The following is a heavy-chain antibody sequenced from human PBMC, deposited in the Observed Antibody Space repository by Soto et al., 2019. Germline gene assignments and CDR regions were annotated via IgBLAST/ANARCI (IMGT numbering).Heavy chain of an antibody. CDR3: ARSDYYYYGMDV. Sequence: QVQLVQSGAEVKKPGASVKVSCKASGYTFTGYYMHWVRQAPGQGLEWMGWINPNSGGTDYAQKFEGRVTITRETSTTTAYMELSRMTSDDTAVYYCARSDYYYYGMDVWGQGTTVTVSS. V-gene: IGHV1-2*02. CDR1: GYTFTGYY. J-gene: IGHJ6*02. CDR2: INPNSGGT.